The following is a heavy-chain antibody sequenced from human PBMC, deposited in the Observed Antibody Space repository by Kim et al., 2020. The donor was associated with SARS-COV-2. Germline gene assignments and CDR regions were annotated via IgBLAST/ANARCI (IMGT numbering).Heavy chain of an antibody. J-gene: IGHJ4*02. Sequence: GGSLRLSCAASGFTFSDYYMSWIRQAPGKGLEWVSYISSSSSYTNYADSVKGRFTISRDNAKNSLYLQMNSLRAEDTAVYYCARVYCSGGSCYYFDYWGQGTLVTVSS. CDR3: ARVYCSGGSCYYFDY. D-gene: IGHD2-15*01. CDR2: ISSSSSYT. CDR1: GFTFSDYY. V-gene: IGHV3-11*05.